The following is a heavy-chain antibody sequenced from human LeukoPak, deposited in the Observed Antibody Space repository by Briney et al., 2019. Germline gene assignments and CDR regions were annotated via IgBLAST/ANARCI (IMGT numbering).Heavy chain of an antibody. J-gene: IGHJ6*03. CDR2: IHYSGST. Sequence: SETLSLTCTVSGYSISSGYYWSWIRQPPGKGLEWIGYIHYSGSTNYKSSLKSRVTISVDTSKNQFSLKLSPVTAADTAVYYCARTTEGGYTYDYFYYYYMDVWGKGTTVTISS. D-gene: IGHD5-18*01. V-gene: IGHV4-61*01. CDR1: GYSISSGYY. CDR3: ARTTEGGYTYDYFYYYYMDV.